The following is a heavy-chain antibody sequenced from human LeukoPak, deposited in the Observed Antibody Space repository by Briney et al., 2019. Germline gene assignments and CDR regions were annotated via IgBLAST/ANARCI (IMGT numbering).Heavy chain of an antibody. V-gene: IGHV3-66*01. CDR1: GFTVSSNY. Sequence: GGSLRLSCAASGFTVSSNYMSWVRQAPGKGLEWVSIIYSGGSRDYADSVKGRFTISRDNSKNTLYLQMNSLRAEDTAVYYCASLYGDYPQNWYFDLWGRGTLVTVSS. D-gene: IGHD4-17*01. CDR3: ASLYGDYPQNWYFDL. CDR2: IYSGGSR. J-gene: IGHJ2*01.